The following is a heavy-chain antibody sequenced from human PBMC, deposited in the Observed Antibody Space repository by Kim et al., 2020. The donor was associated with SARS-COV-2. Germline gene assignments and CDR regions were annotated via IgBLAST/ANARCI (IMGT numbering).Heavy chain of an antibody. Sequence: SETLSLTCTVSGGSISSSSYYWGWIRQPPGKGLEWIGSIYDSGTTYYNPSPKRRVTITVDTSKNQFSLKLSSVTAADTAVYYCARHWDVVLAAAGANLDCWGQGPLVTVSS. CDR2: IYDSGTT. CDR3: ARHWDVVLAAAGANLDC. V-gene: IGHV4-39*01. D-gene: IGHD6-13*01. J-gene: IGHJ4*02. CDR1: GGSISSSSYY.